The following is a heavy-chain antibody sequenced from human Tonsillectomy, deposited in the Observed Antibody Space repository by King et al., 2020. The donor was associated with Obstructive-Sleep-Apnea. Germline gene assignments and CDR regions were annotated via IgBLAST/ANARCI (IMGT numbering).Heavy chain of an antibody. D-gene: IGHD2-2*03. CDR2: TSAYNGNT. J-gene: IGHJ4*02. V-gene: IGHV1-18*04. Sequence: QLVQSGAEVKKPGASVKVSCKASGYNFSSYSISWVRQAPGQGLQWMGWTSAYNGNTKYSQKFQERVTMTTENSTSTAYMELGSLRSDDTAVYYYARDLGYCSSSSCFGGAFDYWGQGTLVTVSS. CDR1: GYNFSSYS. CDR3: ARDLGYCSSSSCFGGAFDY.